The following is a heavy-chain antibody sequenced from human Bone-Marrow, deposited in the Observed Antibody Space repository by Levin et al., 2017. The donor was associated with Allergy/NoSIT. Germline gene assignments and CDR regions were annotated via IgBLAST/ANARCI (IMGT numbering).Heavy chain of an antibody. Sequence: SQTLSLTCTVSGGSISSYYWSWIRQPPGKGLEWIGYIYYSGSTNYNPSLKSRVTISVDTSKNQFSLKMSSVTAADTAVYYCAREVGSYYYGMDVWGQGTTVTVSS. CDR2: IYYSGST. J-gene: IGHJ6*02. CDR3: AREVGSYYYGMDV. V-gene: IGHV4-59*01. CDR1: GGSISSYY. D-gene: IGHD3-10*01.